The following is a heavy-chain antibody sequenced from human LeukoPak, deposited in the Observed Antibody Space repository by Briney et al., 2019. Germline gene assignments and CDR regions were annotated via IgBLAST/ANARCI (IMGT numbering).Heavy chain of an antibody. Sequence: SETLSLSRTVSGGSITNYYRYWIPQPPGKGLEWIGYVFYSGSTNYNPSLKSRVAISVDTAKNHFSLKLSSVTAADTAVYYCARDAVYYDAVCVWGPVVIVTFSS. D-gene: IGHD3-10*01. CDR2: VFYSGST. V-gene: IGHV4-59*01. CDR3: ARDAVYYDAVCV. J-gene: IGHJ3*01. CDR1: GGSITNYY.